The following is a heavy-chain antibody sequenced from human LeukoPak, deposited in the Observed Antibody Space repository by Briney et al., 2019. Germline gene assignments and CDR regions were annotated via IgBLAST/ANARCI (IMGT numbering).Heavy chain of an antibody. Sequence: GGSLRLSCAASGFAFISTSIHWVRQAPGKGLEWVAVISYDGSNKYYADSVKGRFTISRDNSKNTLYLQMNSLRAEDTAVYYCAREGITGTMYYFDYWGQGTLVTVSS. V-gene: IGHV3-30*04. CDR2: ISYDGSNK. J-gene: IGHJ4*02. D-gene: IGHD1/OR15-1a*01. CDR3: AREGITGTMYYFDY. CDR1: GFAFISTS.